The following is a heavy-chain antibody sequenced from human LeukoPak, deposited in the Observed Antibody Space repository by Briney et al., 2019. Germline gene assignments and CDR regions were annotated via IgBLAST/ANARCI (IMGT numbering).Heavy chain of an antibody. Sequence: GGSLRLSCAASGFTFSRYGTHWVRQAPGKGLEWVAVIWYDGSHKYYADSVKGRFTISRDNSKNMPYLQMNSLSAEDTAVYYCVRAYDILTGPEYWGQGTLVTVSS. CDR3: VRAYDILTGPEY. J-gene: IGHJ4*02. V-gene: IGHV3-33*01. D-gene: IGHD3-9*01. CDR1: GFTFSRYG. CDR2: IWYDGSHK.